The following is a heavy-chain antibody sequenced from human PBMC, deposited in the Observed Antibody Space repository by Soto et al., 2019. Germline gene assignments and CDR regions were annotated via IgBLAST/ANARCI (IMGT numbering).Heavy chain of an antibody. J-gene: IGHJ1*01. D-gene: IGHD2-15*01. CDR2: ISGSGGST. Sequence: PGGSLRLSCAASGFTFSSYAMSWVSQAQGKGLEWVSAISGSGGSTYYADSVKGRFTISRDNSKNTLYLQMNSLRAEDTAVYYCAKNSIPWDIVVVVLHWGQGTLVTVSS. V-gene: IGHV3-23*01. CDR1: GFTFSSYA. CDR3: AKNSIPWDIVVVVLH.